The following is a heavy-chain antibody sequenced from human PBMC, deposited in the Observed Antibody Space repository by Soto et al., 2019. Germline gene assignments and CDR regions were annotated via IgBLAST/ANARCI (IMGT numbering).Heavy chain of an antibody. CDR2: IIPIFGTA. CDR3: ARARDGYNSRAFDI. J-gene: IGHJ3*02. D-gene: IGHD5-12*01. Sequence: SVKVSCKASGGTFSSYAISWVRQAPGQGLEWMGGIIPIFGTANYAQKFQGRVTITADESTSTAYMELSSLRSEDTAVYYCARARDGYNSRAFDIWGQGTMVTVSS. CDR1: GGTFSSYA. V-gene: IGHV1-69*13.